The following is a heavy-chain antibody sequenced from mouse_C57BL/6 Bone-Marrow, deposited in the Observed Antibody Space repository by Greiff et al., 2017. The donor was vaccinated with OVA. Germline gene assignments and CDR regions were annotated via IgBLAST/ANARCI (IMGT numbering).Heavy chain of an antibody. V-gene: IGHV1-55*01. Sequence: QVQLQQPGAELVKPGASVKMSCKASGYTFTSYWITWVKQSPGQGLEWIGDIYPGSGSTNYNEKFKSKATLTVDTSSSTAYMQLSSLTSEDSAVYYCARPLLTGSSWFAYWGQGTLVTVSA. CDR2: IYPGSGST. CDR3: ARPLLTGSSWFAY. J-gene: IGHJ3*01. D-gene: IGHD4-1*01. CDR1: GYTFTSYW.